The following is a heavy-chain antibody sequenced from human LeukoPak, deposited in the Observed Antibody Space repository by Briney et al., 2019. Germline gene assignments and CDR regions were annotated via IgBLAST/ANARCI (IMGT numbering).Heavy chain of an antibody. Sequence: GGSLRLSCAASGFTFSTYNMNWVRQAPGQGLEWISYINADSSTIQYADSVRGRFTTSRDNAKNSLYLQMNSLRAEDTAVYYCVRDNSRGQSLGVIYWGQGSLVTVSS. CDR3: VRDNSRGQSLGVIY. CDR2: INADSSTI. D-gene: IGHD3-22*01. V-gene: IGHV3-48*01. CDR1: GFTFSTYN. J-gene: IGHJ4*02.